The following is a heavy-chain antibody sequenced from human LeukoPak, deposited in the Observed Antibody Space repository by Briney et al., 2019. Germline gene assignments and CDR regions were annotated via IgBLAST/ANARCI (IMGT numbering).Heavy chain of an antibody. CDR2: ISSSSSYI. Sequence: PGGSLRLSCAASGFTFSSYSMNWVRQAPGKGLEWVSSISSSSSYIYYADSVKGRFTISRDNAKNSLYLQMNSLRAEDTAVYYCARDYYGSGSYYTPLGMDVWGQGTTVTVSS. J-gene: IGHJ6*02. CDR1: GFTFSSYS. CDR3: ARDYYGSGSYYTPLGMDV. V-gene: IGHV3-21*01. D-gene: IGHD3-10*01.